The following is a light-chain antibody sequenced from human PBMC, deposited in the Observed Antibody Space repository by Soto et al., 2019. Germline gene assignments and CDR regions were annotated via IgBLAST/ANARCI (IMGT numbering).Light chain of an antibody. CDR3: GSWDSSLSAYV. CDR2: DDN. Sequence: QSVLAQPPSASGTPGQRVTISCSGGSSNIGGEAVSWYQQFPGTAPKLLIYDDNKRPSGIPDRFSGSKSGTSATLGITGFQTGDEADYYCGSWDSSLSAYVFGTGTKLTVL. CDR1: SSNIGGEA. J-gene: IGLJ1*01. V-gene: IGLV1-51*01.